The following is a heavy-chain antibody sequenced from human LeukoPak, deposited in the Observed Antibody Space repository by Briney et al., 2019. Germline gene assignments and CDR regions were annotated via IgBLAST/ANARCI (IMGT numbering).Heavy chain of an antibody. CDR2: INHSGST. J-gene: IGHJ4*02. V-gene: IGHV4-34*01. CDR1: GGSISSYY. Sequence: SETLSLTCTVSGGSISSYYWSWIRQPPGKGLEWIGEINHSGSTNYNPSPKSRVTVSVDTSKNQFSLKLSSVTAADTAVYYCARAVAGQEGHFDYWGQGTLVTVSS. CDR3: ARAVAGQEGHFDY. D-gene: IGHD6-19*01.